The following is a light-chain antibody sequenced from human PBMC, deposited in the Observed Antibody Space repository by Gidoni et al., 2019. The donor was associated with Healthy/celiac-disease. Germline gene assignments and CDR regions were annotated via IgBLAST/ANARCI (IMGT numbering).Light chain of an antibody. CDR2: RNT. CDR3: AAWDDSLSGWV. J-gene: IGLJ3*02. V-gene: IGLV1-47*01. Sequence: QSLLTQPPSASGTPGQRVTISCSGSSANIGSNYVYWYQKLPGTAPKLLIYRNTQRPSGVPDRFSGSKSGTSASLAISGLRSEDEADYYCAAWDDSLSGWVFGGGTKLTVL. CDR1: SANIGSNY.